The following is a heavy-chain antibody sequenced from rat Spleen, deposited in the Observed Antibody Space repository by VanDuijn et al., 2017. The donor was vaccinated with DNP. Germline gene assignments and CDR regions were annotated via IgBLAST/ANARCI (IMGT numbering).Heavy chain of an antibody. Sequence: EVQLVESGGGLVQPGRSLKLSCAASGFTFSNYGMHWIRQAPTKGLEWVASISPSGGSTYYRDSVKGRFTISRDNAKSTLYLQMDSLRSEDTATYYCATGLPGPEGYVMDAWGQGASVTVSS. CDR1: GFTFSNYG. V-gene: IGHV5-19*01. J-gene: IGHJ4*01. D-gene: IGHD1-4*01. CDR2: ISPSGGST. CDR3: ATGLPGPEGYVMDA.